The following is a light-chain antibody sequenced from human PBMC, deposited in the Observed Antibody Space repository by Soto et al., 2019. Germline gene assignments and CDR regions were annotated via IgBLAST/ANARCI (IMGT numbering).Light chain of an antibody. CDR2: LNN. J-gene: IGLJ3*02. CDR3: QSYDSSLNGV. V-gene: IGLV1-40*01. CDR1: SSNIGAGYD. Sequence: SVLTQPPSVSGAPGQRVTISCTGSSSNIGAGYDVHWYQQLPGTAPKLLIYLNNNRPSGVPDRFSGSKSGTSASLAITGLQAEDEADYYCQSYDSSLNGVFGGGTKLTVL.